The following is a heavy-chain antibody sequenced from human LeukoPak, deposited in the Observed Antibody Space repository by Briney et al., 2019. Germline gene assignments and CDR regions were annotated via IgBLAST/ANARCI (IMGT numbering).Heavy chain of an antibody. V-gene: IGHV4-34*01. CDR3: ARGPKWLRSQLDY. D-gene: IGHD5-12*01. J-gene: IGHJ4*02. CDR1: GGSFSGYY. Sequence: SETLSLTCAVYGGSFSGYYWSWIRQPPGKGLEWIGEINHSGSTNYNPSLKSRVTISVDTSKNQFSLKLSSVTAADTAVYYCARGPKWLRSQLDYWGPGTLVTVSS. CDR2: INHSGST.